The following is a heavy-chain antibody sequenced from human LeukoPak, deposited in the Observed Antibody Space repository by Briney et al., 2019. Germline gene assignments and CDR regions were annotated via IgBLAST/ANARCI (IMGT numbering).Heavy chain of an antibody. CDR3: AQGVAVVAGPSAMDC. V-gene: IGHV3-30*18. CDR1: GFTFRSDG. D-gene: IGHD2-15*01. J-gene: IGHJ4*02. CDR2: ISYEGSNK. Sequence: GGTLRLSCAASGFTFRSDGVHRVRQAPGQGLEWGAVISYEGSNKYYAESVNARFTSSRDNSNDTQYLQMNGLIAEGTTVYCCAQGVAVVAGPSAMDCCGQGTLVTVSS.